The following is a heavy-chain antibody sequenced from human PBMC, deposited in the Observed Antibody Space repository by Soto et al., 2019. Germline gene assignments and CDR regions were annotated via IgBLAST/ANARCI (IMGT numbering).Heavy chain of an antibody. Sequence: VQLVQSGAEVKKPGSSVKVSCMSSGGAFSNYAISWVRQAPGQGLEWMGGIIPVFGIANYEQKFQGRVSITADESTSTAYMELSSLRSDDTAVYYCSISVRQRSMEWCDYWGQGTLVTVAS. CDR1: GGAFSNYA. J-gene: IGHJ4*02. V-gene: IGHV1-69*01. CDR2: IIPVFGIA. D-gene: IGHD3-3*01. CDR3: SISVRQRSMEWCDY.